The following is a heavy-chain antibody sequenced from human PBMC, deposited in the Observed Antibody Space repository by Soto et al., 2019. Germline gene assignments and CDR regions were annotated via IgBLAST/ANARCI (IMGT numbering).Heavy chain of an antibody. D-gene: IGHD2-2*01. CDR3: ARSDCSSTSCYRGIGWFDP. V-gene: IGHV5-51*01. Sequence: GASLKISCKGSGYSFTSYWIGWVRQMPGKGLEWMGIIYPGDSDTRYSPSFQGQVTISADKSISTAYLQWSSLKASDTAMYYCARSDCSSTSCYRGIGWFDPWGQGTLVTVSS. CDR2: IYPGDSDT. CDR1: GYSFTSYW. J-gene: IGHJ5*02.